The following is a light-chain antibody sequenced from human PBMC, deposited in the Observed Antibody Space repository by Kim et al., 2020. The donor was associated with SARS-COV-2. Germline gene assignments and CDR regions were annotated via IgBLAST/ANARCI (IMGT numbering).Light chain of an antibody. J-gene: IGKJ5*01. V-gene: IGKV3-20*01. CDR1: PMLPGNN. Sequence: SPGQRVTLTCEASPMLPGNNLAWYQQSPGQAPRLLISGASNRATVIPGRFSGSGSGTDFTLTISRLEPEDFVMYYCQQYGKAPITFGQGTRLEIK. CDR2: GAS. CDR3: QQYGKAPIT.